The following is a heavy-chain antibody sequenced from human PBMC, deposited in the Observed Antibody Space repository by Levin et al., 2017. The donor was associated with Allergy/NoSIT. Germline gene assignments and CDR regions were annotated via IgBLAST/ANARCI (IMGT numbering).Heavy chain of an antibody. CDR1: GGSISSPY. V-gene: IGHV4-59*11. Sequence: SETLSLTCTVSGGSISSPYWNWIRQSPGKGLEWIGHIRDSGTLNYNPSLKSRAIISVDRSKNQFSLKLNSVTAADTAMYYCVTGNDTRKTGVWDKGTAVTVSS. D-gene: IGHD3-10*01. CDR2: IRDSGTL. CDR3: VTGNDTRKTGV. J-gene: IGHJ6*03.